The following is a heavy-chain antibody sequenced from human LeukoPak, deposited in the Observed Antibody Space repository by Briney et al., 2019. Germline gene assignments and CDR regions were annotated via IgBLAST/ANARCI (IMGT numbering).Heavy chain of an antibody. J-gene: IGHJ4*02. CDR1: GGSISSYY. CDR2: IYTSGST. D-gene: IGHD3-3*01. CDR3: ARDKSVDFWSGYYTLFDY. Sequence: SETLSLTCTVSGGSISSYYWSWIRQPAGKGLEWIGRIYTSGSTNYNPSLKSQVTMSVDTSKNQFSLRLSSVTAADTAVYYCARDKSVDFWSGYYTLFDYWGQGTLVTVSS. V-gene: IGHV4-4*07.